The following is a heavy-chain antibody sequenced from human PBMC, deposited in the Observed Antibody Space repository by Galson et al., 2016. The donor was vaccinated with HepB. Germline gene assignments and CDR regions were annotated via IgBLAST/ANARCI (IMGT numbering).Heavy chain of an antibody. D-gene: IGHD3-22*01. Sequence: ETLSLTCTVSGDSISSSSYYWGWIRQPPGKGLEWIGTIYYTGSTYYNPSLKSRLTISLDTPKNQFSLNLSSVTAAGTAVYYCARDRRVYYDSSGYHAWGQGTLVTVSS. J-gene: IGHJ4*02. CDR1: GDSISSSSYY. CDR2: IYYTGST. CDR3: ARDRRVYYDSSGYHA. V-gene: IGHV4-39*07.